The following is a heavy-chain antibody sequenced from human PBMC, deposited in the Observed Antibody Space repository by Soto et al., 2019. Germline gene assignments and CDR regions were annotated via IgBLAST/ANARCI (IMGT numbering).Heavy chain of an antibody. Sequence: ASVKVSCKASGYTFTGYYMHWVRQAPGQGLEWMGWINPNSGGTNYAQKFQGWVTMTRDTSISTASMELSRLRSDDTAVYYCARAHEHYYDSSGYYPYGMDVWGQGTTVTVSS. J-gene: IGHJ6*02. CDR3: ARAHEHYYDSSGYYPYGMDV. V-gene: IGHV1-2*04. CDR1: GYTFTGYY. D-gene: IGHD3-22*01. CDR2: INPNSGGT.